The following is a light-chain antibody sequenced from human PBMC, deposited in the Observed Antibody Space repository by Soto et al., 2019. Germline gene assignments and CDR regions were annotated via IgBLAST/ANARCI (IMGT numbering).Light chain of an antibody. CDR3: QQYGSSSWT. CDR1: QSVSSSY. V-gene: IGKV3-20*01. J-gene: IGKJ1*01. Sequence: EIVLTQSPGTLSLSPGERATLSCRASQSVSSSYLAWHQQKPGQAPRLLIYGTSSRATAIPDRFSGSGSGTYFTLTISSLEPEDFAVYYCQQYGSSSWTFGQGTKVEIK. CDR2: GTS.